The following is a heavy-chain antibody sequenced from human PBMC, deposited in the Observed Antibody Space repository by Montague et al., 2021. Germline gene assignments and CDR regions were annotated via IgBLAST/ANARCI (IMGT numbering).Heavy chain of an antibody. Sequence: QSGAEVKKPGESLKISCRGSGYSFPSYWIAWVRQMPGKGLEWMGIIYPRDSKTRYRPSFQGQVTISADKSITTAYLQWGSLKAPDTGLYFCARRQHPADSNGPNCFDNWGQGTMVTVSS. CDR3: ARRQHPADSNGPNCFDN. D-gene: IGHD5-18*01. CDR1: GYSFPSYW. V-gene: IGHV5-51*01. J-gene: IGHJ3*02. CDR2: IYPRDSKT.